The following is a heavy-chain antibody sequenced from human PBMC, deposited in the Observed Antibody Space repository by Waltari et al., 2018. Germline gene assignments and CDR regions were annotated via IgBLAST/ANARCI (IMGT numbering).Heavy chain of an antibody. J-gene: IGHJ4*02. CDR3: TIITLWSQSYYFDY. Sequence: QVQLQESGPGLVKPSETLSLTCTVSGGSISSYYWSWIRQPPGKGLEWIGYIYYSGSTNYNPSLKSRVTISVDTSKNQFSLKLSSVTAADTAVYYCTIITLWSQSYYFDYWGQGTLVTVPS. CDR1: GGSISSYY. V-gene: IGHV4-59*01. D-gene: IGHD3-10*01. CDR2: IYYSGST.